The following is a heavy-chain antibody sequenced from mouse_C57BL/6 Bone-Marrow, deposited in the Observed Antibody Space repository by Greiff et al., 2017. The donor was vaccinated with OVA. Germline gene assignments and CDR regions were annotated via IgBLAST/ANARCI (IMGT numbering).Heavy chain of an antibody. Sequence: EVKLVESGEGLVKPGGSLKLSCAASGFTFSSYAMSWVRQTPEKRLEWVAYISSGGDYIYYADTVKGRFTISRDNARNTLYLQMSSLKSEDTAMYYCTRGPVTTVGPYFDYWGQGTTLTVSS. D-gene: IGHD1-1*01. J-gene: IGHJ2*01. V-gene: IGHV5-9-1*02. CDR1: GFTFSSYA. CDR2: ISSGGDYI. CDR3: TRGPVTTVGPYFDY.